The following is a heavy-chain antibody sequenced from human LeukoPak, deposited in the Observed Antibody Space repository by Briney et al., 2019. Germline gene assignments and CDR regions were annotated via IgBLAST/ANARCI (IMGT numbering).Heavy chain of an antibody. Sequence: SQSLCLTCTVSGDSISSSSYYWGWIRQPPGKGLEWIGTIYYSSSTYYNQSRKSRVTISVDTSKNQFSLKLSSVTAADTAVYYCARDLVGWLQFGAAFDIWGQGTMVTVSA. CDR1: GDSISSSSYY. CDR2: IYYSSST. D-gene: IGHD5-24*01. J-gene: IGHJ3*02. CDR3: ARDLVGWLQFGAAFDI. V-gene: IGHV4-39*07.